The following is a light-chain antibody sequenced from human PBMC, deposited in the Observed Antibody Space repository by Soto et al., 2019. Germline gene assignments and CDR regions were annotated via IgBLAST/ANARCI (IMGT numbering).Light chain of an antibody. CDR3: QQYNDWPPT. CDR1: QSISSN. J-gene: IGKJ5*01. CDR2: GAS. Sequence: EIVMTQSPATLSVSPGEGATLSCRASQSISSNLAWYQQKPGQAPRLLIYGASTRATGIPARFSGSGSGKEFTLTISSLQSEDFAVYDCQQYNDWPPTFGQGTRLEIK. V-gene: IGKV3-15*01.